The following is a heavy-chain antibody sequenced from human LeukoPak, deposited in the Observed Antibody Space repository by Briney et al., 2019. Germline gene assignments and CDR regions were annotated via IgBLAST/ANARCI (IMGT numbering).Heavy chain of an antibody. CDR2: ISANIGGT. CDR1: GYTLTELS. D-gene: IGHD5-12*01. Sequence: ASVKVSCKVSGYTLTELSMHWVRQAPGQGLEWMGWISANIGGTNYAQKFRGRVTMTKDTSISTAYMELSGLTSDDTAVYYCARDGSFDYWGQGTLVTVSS. V-gene: IGHV1-2*02. CDR3: ARDGSFDY. J-gene: IGHJ4*02.